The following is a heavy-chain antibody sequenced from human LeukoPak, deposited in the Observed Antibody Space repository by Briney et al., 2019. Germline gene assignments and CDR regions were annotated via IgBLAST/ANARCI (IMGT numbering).Heavy chain of an antibody. CDR3: ARGSYYDFWSGYYGESNWFDP. CDR2: INHSGST. D-gene: IGHD3-3*01. J-gene: IGHJ5*02. CDR1: GGSFSGYY. V-gene: IGHV4-34*01. Sequence: PSETLSLTCAVYGGSFSGYYWSWIRQPPGKGLEWIGEINHSGSTNYNPSLKSRVSISVDASKNQFSLKLSSVTAADTAVYYCARGSYYDFWSGYYGESNWFDPWGQGTLVTVSS.